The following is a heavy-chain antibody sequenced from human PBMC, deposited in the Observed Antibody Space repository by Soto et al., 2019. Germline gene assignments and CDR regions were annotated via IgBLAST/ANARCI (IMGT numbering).Heavy chain of an antibody. CDR1: GFTFGDYA. D-gene: IGHD6-13*01. CDR3: TRESYSSSWYGRYYYYGMDV. Sequence: HPGGSLRLSCTASGFTFGDYAMSWVRQAPGKGLEWVGFIRSKAYGGTTEYAASVKGRFTISRDDSKSIAYLQMNSLKTEDTAVYYCTRESYSSSWYGRYYYYGMDVWGQGTTVTVSS. V-gene: IGHV3-49*04. J-gene: IGHJ6*02. CDR2: IRSKAYGGTT.